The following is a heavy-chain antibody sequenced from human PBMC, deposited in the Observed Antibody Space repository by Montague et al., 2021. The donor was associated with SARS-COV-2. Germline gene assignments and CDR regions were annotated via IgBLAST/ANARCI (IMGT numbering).Heavy chain of an antibody. D-gene: IGHD4-11*01. J-gene: IGHJ6*03. CDR1: GGSISSSSYY. V-gene: IGHV4-39*01. CDR3: ARQDPYSQQKFYYYYYYLDV. CDR2: IYYSGST. Sequence: SETLSLTCTVSGGSISSSSYYWGWIRQPPGQGLERIGSIYYSGSTYSNPSLKSPVTISVDTSKNQFSLKLSSVTAADTAVYYCARQDPYSQQKFYYYYYYLDVWGKGTTVTASS.